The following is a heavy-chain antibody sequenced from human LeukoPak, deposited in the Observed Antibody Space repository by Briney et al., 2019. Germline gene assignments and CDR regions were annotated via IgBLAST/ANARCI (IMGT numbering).Heavy chain of an antibody. CDR2: ISGSGGHT. D-gene: IGHD5-24*01. Sequence: GGSLRLSCAASGITFSSHAMSWVRQAPGKGLEWVSLISGSGGHTYYGDSVKGRFTISRDNSTNRLYLQMNSLRPEDTAVYYCAKGGAATMRDGYNYYYYYMEVWARGTTVTVSS. J-gene: IGHJ6*03. CDR1: GITFSSHA. V-gene: IGHV3-23*01. CDR3: AKGGAATMRDGYNYYYYYMEV.